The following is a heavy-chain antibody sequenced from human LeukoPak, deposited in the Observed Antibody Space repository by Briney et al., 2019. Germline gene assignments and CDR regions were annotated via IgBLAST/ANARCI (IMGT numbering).Heavy chain of an antibody. V-gene: IGHV1-2*02. Sequence: ASVKVSCKASGYTFTGYYMHWVRQAPGQGLEWMGWINPKTGDTNYAQKFQGRVTMTRDTSISPAYMELSRLRSDDTAVYYCARGSVVVPAATTEWGQGTLVTVSA. CDR1: GYTFTGYY. J-gene: IGHJ4*02. CDR3: ARGSVVVPAATTE. CDR2: INPKTGDT. D-gene: IGHD2-2*01.